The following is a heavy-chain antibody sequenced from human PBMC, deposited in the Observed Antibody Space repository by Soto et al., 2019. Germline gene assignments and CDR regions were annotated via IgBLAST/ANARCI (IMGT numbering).Heavy chain of an antibody. V-gene: IGHV3-23*01. CDR3: AKDGYSPGAFDI. CDR1: GFTFSSYA. Sequence: QSVGSLRLSCAASGFTFSSYAMSWVRQAPGKGLEWVSAISGSGGSTYYADSVKGRFTISRDNSKNTLYLQMNSLRAEDTAVYYCAKDGYSPGAFDIWGQGTMVTVSS. J-gene: IGHJ3*02. CDR2: ISGSGGST. D-gene: IGHD5-18*01.